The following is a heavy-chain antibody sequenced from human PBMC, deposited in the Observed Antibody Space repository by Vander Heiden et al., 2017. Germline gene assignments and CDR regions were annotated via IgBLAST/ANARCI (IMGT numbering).Heavy chain of an antibody. J-gene: IGHJ4*02. CDR2: ISGSGTTT. V-gene: IGHV3-23*01. Sequence: EVQMSESGGALVQLGGSLRLSCAASGLTLSTYGMSWVRQAPGKGLEWVSSISGSGTTTYSVDSVKGRFTISRDNSKNPLYLQMNSLRAEETAIYYCAKEIGYCSSTTCYKSFDYWGQGTLVTVSS. CDR1: GLTLSTYG. CDR3: AKEIGYCSSTTCYKSFDY. D-gene: IGHD2-2*02.